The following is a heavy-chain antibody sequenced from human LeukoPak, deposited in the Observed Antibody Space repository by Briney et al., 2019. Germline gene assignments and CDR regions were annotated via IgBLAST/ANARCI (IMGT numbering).Heavy chain of an antibody. Sequence: GGSLRLSCAASGFTFINYAMSWVRQAPGKGPEWVSTVSHSGGNTYHADSVKDRFTISRDNSKNTLYLQMDSLRAEDTAVYYCAKDSGGSAWPKYFDYWGQGSLVTVSS. CDR2: VSHSGGNT. CDR1: GFTFINYA. V-gene: IGHV3-23*01. D-gene: IGHD2-15*01. J-gene: IGHJ4*02. CDR3: AKDSGGSAWPKYFDY.